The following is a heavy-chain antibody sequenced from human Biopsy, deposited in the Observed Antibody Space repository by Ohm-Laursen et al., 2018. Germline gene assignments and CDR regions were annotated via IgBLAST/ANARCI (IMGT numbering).Heavy chain of an antibody. D-gene: IGHD2/OR15-2a*01. CDR2: IYYSGST. V-gene: IGHV4-59*07. J-gene: IGHJ6*02. Sequence: SDTLSLTWPVSGGSISSDYWSWIRQTPGKGLEWIGYIYYSGSTNYNPSLKSRVTISVDTSKNQFSLRLNSVTAADTAVYYCARATNSTGWPYYYFYGMDVWGQGTTVTASS. CDR3: ARATNSTGWPYYYFYGMDV. CDR1: GGSISSDY.